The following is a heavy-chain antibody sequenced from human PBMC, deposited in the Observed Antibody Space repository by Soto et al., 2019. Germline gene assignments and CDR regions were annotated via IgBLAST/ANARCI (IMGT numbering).Heavy chain of an antibody. Sequence: EVQLVESGGGLVKPGGSLRLSCAASGFTFTRFSMNWVRKAPGKGLEGVSSISSTTNYIYYGDSMKGRFTISRDNAKNSLYLEMNSLRAEDTAVYYCARESEDLTSNFDYWGQGTLVTVSS. J-gene: IGHJ4*02. V-gene: IGHV3-21*06. CDR2: ISSTTNYI. CDR1: GFTFTRFS. CDR3: ARESEDLTSNFDY.